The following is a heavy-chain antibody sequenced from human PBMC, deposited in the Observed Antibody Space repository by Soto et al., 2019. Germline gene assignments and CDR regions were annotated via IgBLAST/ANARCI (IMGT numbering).Heavy chain of an antibody. CDR3: ARDKITGLFDY. CDR1: GYTFTSYA. V-gene: IGHV1-3*01. D-gene: IGHD2-8*02. J-gene: IGHJ4*02. Sequence: ASVKVSCKASGYTFTSYAMHWVRQAPGQRLEWMGWINAGNGNTKYSQKFQGRVTITRDTSASTAYMELSSLSSEDTAVYYCARDKITGLFDYWGQGTLVTVSS. CDR2: INAGNGNT.